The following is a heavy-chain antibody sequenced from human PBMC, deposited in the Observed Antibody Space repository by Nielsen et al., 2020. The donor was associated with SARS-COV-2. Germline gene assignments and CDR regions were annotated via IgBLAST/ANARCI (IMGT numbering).Heavy chain of an antibody. D-gene: IGHD3-10*01. J-gene: IGHJ4*02. Sequence: GESLKISCAASGFTFSSYGMHWVRQAPGKGLEWVAVISYDARNKYYADSVKGRFTISRDNSKNTLYLQMNSLRAEDTAVYYCARDTDYYGSGSYCPFDYWGQGTLVTVSS. CDR1: GFTFSSYG. V-gene: IGHV3-30*12. CDR3: ARDTDYYGSGSYCPFDY. CDR2: ISYDARNK.